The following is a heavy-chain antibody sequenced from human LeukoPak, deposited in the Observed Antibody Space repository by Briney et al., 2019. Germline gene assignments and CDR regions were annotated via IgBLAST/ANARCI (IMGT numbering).Heavy chain of an antibody. V-gene: IGHV4-38-2*02. J-gene: IGHJ5*02. CDR1: GYSISSGYY. D-gene: IGHD2-8*01. CDR3: ARPRSRVSWFDP. CDR2: LYYSGST. Sequence: SETLSLTCTVSGYSISSGYYWGWIRQPPGKGLEWIGSLYYSGSTYYNPSLKSRVAISVDTSKNQFSLKLRSVTAADTAVYYCARPRSRVSWFDPWGQGTLVTVSS.